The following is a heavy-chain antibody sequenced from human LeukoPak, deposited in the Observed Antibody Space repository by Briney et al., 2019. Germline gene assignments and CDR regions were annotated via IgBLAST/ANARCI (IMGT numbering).Heavy chain of an antibody. D-gene: IGHD1-26*01. V-gene: IGHV1-69*04. CDR1: GGTFSSYA. CDR3: ARDHSGSYDMDY. Sequence: ASVKVSCKASGGTFSSYAISWVRQVPGQGLEWMGRIIPILGIANYAQKFQGRVTITADKSTSTAYMELSSLRSEDTAVYYCARDHSGSYDMDYWGQGTLVTVSS. CDR2: IIPILGIA. J-gene: IGHJ4*02.